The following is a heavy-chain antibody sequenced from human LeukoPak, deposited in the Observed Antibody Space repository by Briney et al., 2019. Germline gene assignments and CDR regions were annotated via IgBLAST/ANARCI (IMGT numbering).Heavy chain of an antibody. V-gene: IGHV4-59*01. CDR1: GGSISSYY. Sequence: SETLSLTCTVSGGSISSYYWSWIRQPPGKGLERIGYIYYSGSTNYNPSLKSRVTISVDTSKNQFSLKLSSVTAADTAVYYCARGAYYYDSSGYWYWGQGTLVTVSS. D-gene: IGHD3-22*01. CDR3: ARGAYYYDSSGYWY. J-gene: IGHJ4*02. CDR2: IYYSGST.